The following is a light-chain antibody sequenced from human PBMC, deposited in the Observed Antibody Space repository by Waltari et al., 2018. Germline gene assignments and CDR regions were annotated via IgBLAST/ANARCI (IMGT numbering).Light chain of an antibody. J-gene: IGKJ1*01. CDR3: QQRRNWPPT. CDR2: DAS. V-gene: IGKV3-11*01. Sequence: VLTQSPATLSLSPGERATLPCRASQSVNAYMAWYQQKPGQSPRLLIYDASNRATGIPSRFSGSGCGTDFTLTISSLEPDDFAHYYCQQRRNWPPTFGQGTKVEIK. CDR1: QSVNAY.